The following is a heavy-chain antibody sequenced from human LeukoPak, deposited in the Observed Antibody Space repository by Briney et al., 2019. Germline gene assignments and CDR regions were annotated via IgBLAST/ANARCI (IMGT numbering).Heavy chain of an antibody. CDR1: GYTFTSYD. V-gene: IGHV1-8*01. Sequence: PGASVKVSCKASGYTFTSYDINWVRQATGQGLEWMGWMNPNSGNTGYAQKFQGRVTITRNTSISTAYMELSSLRSEDTAVYYCARGSSWPTYYYYGMDVWGQGTTVTVSS. CDR2: MNPNSGNT. J-gene: IGHJ6*02. CDR3: ARGSSWPTYYYYGMDV. D-gene: IGHD6-13*01.